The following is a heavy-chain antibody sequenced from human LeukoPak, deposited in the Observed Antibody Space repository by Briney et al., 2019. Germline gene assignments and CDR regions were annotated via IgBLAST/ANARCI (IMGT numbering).Heavy chain of an antibody. Sequence: ASVKVSCKASGYTFTSYGISWVRQAPGQGLEWMGWISAYNGNTNYAQKLQGRVTMTTDTSTSTAYMELRSLRSDDTAVYYCARYFSGHDSSGRYYYYYYMDVWGKGTTVTVPS. D-gene: IGHD3-22*01. CDR3: ARYFSGHDSSGRYYYYYYMDV. V-gene: IGHV1-18*01. CDR1: GYTFTSYG. CDR2: ISAYNGNT. J-gene: IGHJ6*03.